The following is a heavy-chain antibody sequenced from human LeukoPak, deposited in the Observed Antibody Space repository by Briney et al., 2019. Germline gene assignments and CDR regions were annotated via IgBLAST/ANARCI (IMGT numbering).Heavy chain of an antibody. V-gene: IGHV4-38-2*01. CDR2: IYHSGST. Sequence: SETLSLTCAVSGYSISSGYYWGWIRQPPGKGLEWIGSIYHSGSTYYNPSLKSRVTISVDTSKNQFSLKLSSVTAADTAVYYCASLYGSGSYYNVPPYFDYWGQGTLVTVSS. CDR1: GYSISSGYY. J-gene: IGHJ4*02. D-gene: IGHD3-10*01. CDR3: ASLYGSGSYYNVPPYFDY.